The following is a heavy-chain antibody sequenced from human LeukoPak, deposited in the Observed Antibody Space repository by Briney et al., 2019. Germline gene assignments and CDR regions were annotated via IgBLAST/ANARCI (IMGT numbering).Heavy chain of an antibody. CDR3: ARHVRSLTARGYSYGPTVYFDY. J-gene: IGHJ4*02. Sequence: GSLRLSCAASGFNFNTYWMSWVRQAPGKGLEWIGSIYHSGSTYYNPSLKSRVTISVDTSKNQFSLKLSSVTAADTAVYYCARHVRSLTARGYSYGPTVYFDYWGQGTLVTVSS. V-gene: IGHV4-4*02. CDR2: IYHSGST. D-gene: IGHD5-18*01. CDR1: GFNFNTYW.